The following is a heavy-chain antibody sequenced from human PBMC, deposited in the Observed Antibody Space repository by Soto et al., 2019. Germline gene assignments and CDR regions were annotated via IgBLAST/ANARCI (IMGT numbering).Heavy chain of an antibody. V-gene: IGHV1-18*04. D-gene: IGHD1-1*01. J-gene: IGHJ6*02. CDR1: GYTFTTYG. Sequence: ASVKVSCKASGYTFTTYGISRVRQAPGQGLEWMGWISPYNGTTKYAEKFQGEMTMTTDTATSTAYMDLRSLRSDDTAVYYCARDGERDTGLNFYYYLHGMDAWGQGTRVTVS. CDR2: ISPYNGTT. CDR3: ARDGERDTGLNFYYYLHGMDA.